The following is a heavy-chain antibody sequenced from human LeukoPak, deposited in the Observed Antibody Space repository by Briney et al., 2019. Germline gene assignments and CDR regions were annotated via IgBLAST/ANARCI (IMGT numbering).Heavy chain of an antibody. V-gene: IGHV3-11*04. J-gene: IGHJ4*02. Sequence: GGSLRLSCAASGFTFSDYYMSWIRQAPGKGLEWVSYISSSGSTIYYADSVKGRFTISRDNSKNTLYLQMNSLRAEDTAVYYCARPYSSGWYGDFDYWGQGTLVTVSP. CDR2: ISSSGSTI. CDR3: ARPYSSGWYGDFDY. D-gene: IGHD6-19*01. CDR1: GFTFSDYY.